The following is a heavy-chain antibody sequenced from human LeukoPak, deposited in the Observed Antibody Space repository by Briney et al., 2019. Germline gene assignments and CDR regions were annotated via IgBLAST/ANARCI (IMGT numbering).Heavy chain of an antibody. Sequence: GASVKVSCKASGGTFSSYAISWVRQAPGQGLEWMGMIIPILGIANYAQKFQGRVTITADKSTSTAYMELSSLRSDDTAVYYCAREEREQWLVGVDYWGQGTLVTVSS. D-gene: IGHD6-19*01. CDR1: GGTFSSYA. J-gene: IGHJ4*02. CDR2: IIPILGIA. V-gene: IGHV1-69*04. CDR3: AREEREQWLVGVDY.